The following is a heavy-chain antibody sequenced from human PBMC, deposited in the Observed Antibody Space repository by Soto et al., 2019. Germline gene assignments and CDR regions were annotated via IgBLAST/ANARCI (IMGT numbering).Heavy chain of an antibody. V-gene: IGHV3-30-3*01. D-gene: IGHD3-22*01. CDR3: ARAHGPYYDSSYYGLARNYFDY. J-gene: IGHJ4*02. CDR2: ISFDGTNK. CDR1: GFTFSSHA. Sequence: PLGSLRLSCAATGFTFSSHAMNWVRQAPVKGLGWVSVISFDGTNKYYAESVRGRYTISRDNSKNVLYLDMNSLRPDDTAIYYCARAHGPYYDSSYYGLARNYFDYWGQGALVTVSS.